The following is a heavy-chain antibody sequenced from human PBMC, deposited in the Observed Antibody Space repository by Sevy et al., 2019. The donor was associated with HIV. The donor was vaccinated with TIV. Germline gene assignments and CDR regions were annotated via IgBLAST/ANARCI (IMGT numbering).Heavy chain of an antibody. J-gene: IGHJ6*02. Sequence: GGSLRLSCAASGFIFSNYAMHWVRQAPGQGLEWLAFIRYDGSNKHYADSVKGRFTISRDNSKNRLYLQMNSLRTEDTAVYYCAKVSYCSSASCHSSAADRAFYYSYYGVDVWGQGTTVTVSS. CDR1: GFIFSNYA. CDR2: IRYDGSNK. CDR3: AKVSYCSSASCHSSAADRAFYYSYYGVDV. V-gene: IGHV3-30*02. D-gene: IGHD2-2*01.